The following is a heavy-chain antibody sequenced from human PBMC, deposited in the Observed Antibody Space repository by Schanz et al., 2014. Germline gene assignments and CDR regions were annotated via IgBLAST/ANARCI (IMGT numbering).Heavy chain of an antibody. CDR2: ISAYNGHT. D-gene: IGHD4-17*01. Sequence: QVQLVQSGAEVKKPGASVKLSCKASNYIFTKYYIHCVRQAPGQGLEWMGWISAYNGHTTYAQKFQGRVPRTRVTSLKTAYMEMTDLKFEDAGLYYCAIHYGDRPLWGQGTLIAVSS. V-gene: IGHV1-2*02. CDR1: NYIFTKYY. J-gene: IGHJ4*02. CDR3: AIHYGDRPL.